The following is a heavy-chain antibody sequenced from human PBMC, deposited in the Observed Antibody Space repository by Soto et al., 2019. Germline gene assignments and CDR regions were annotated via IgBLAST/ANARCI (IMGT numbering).Heavy chain of an antibody. V-gene: IGHV3-11*03. CDR3: ARSGDNYNVLDY. Sequence: VGSRRLSCAASGFSISDHYMSWIRQAPGKGLEWVSYSSNSGTFTKYADSVKGRFSISRDNAKNSLYLEINSLRGEDTAIYYCARSGDNYNVLDYWGQGTPVTVSS. CDR2: SSNSGTFT. D-gene: IGHD3-10*02. J-gene: IGHJ4*02. CDR1: GFSISDHY.